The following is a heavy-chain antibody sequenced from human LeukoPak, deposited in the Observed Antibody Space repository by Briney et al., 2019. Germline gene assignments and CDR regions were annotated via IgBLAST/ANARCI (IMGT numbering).Heavy chain of an antibody. CDR3: ARVAPGSCGGSCYALDY. D-gene: IGHD2-15*01. CDR1: GGSISSYY. CDR2: VYTSGST. V-gene: IGHV4-4*07. Sequence: ASETLSLTCTVSGGSISSYYWSWIRQPAGKGLEWIGRVYTSGSTNYNPSLKSRVTISVDKSKNQFSLKLSSVTAADTAVYYCARVAPGSCGGSCYALDYWGQGTLVTVSS. J-gene: IGHJ4*02.